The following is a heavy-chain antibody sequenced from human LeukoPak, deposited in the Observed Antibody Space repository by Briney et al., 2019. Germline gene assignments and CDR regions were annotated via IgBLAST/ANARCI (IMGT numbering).Heavy chain of an antibody. CDR2: INPNSGGT. D-gene: IGHD6-19*01. Sequence: EASVKVSCKASGYTFTGYYMHWVRQAPGQGPEWMGWINPNSGGTNYAQKFQGRVTMTRDTSLRTVYMELSRLRSDDTAVYYCATQATSGWHFSWGQGTLVAVSS. V-gene: IGHV1-2*02. CDR3: ATQATSGWHFS. J-gene: IGHJ5*02. CDR1: GYTFTGYY.